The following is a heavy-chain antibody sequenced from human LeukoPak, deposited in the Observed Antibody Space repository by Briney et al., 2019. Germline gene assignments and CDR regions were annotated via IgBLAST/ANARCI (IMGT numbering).Heavy chain of an antibody. CDR3: ARDEWETSWDREGYYYYMDV. V-gene: IGHV3-33*01. Sequence: PGGSLRLSCAASGFTFSSYGMHWVRQAPGKGLEWVAVIWYDGSNKYYADSVKGRFTISRDNSKNTLYLQMNSLKAEDTAVYYCARDEWETSWDREGYYYYMDVWGKGTTVTVSS. CDR1: GFTFSSYG. D-gene: IGHD2-2*01. J-gene: IGHJ6*03. CDR2: IWYDGSNK.